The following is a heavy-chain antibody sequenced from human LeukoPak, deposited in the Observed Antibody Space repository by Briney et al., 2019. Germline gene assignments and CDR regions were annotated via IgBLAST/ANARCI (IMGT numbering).Heavy chain of an antibody. V-gene: IGHV1-69*13. D-gene: IGHD2-2*01. Sequence: AASVKVSCKASGGTFSSYAISWVRQAPGQGLEWMGGIIPIFGTANYAQKFQGRVTITADESTSTAYMELSSLRSEDTAVYYCARGAVVPAAMTWFDPWGQGTLVTVSS. J-gene: IGHJ5*02. CDR2: IIPIFGTA. CDR1: GGTFSSYA. CDR3: ARGAVVPAAMTWFDP.